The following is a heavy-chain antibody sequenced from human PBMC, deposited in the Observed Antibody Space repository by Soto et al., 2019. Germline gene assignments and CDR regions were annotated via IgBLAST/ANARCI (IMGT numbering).Heavy chain of an antibody. V-gene: IGHV3-33*01. Sequence: PGGSLRLSCAASGFTFSSYGMHWVRQAPGKGLEWVAVIWYDGSNKYYADSVKGRFTISRDNSKNTLYLQMNSLRAEDTAVYYCAREPGSHYYYYMDVWGKGTKVTVSS. CDR1: GFTFSSYG. CDR3: AREPGSHYYYYMDV. CDR2: IWYDGSNK. D-gene: IGHD3-10*01. J-gene: IGHJ6*03.